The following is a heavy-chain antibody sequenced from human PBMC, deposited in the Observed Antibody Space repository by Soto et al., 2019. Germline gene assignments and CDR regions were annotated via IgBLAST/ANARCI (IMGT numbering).Heavy chain of an antibody. V-gene: IGHV4-39*01. CDR2: IYYSGST. J-gene: IGHJ4*02. CDR3: ARGDVLRFLEWLLSPFDY. D-gene: IGHD3-3*01. Sequence: SEPLSLTCTVSVGSISSSSYYWGWIRQPPGKGLEWIGSIYYSGSTYYNPSLKSRVTISVDTSKNQFSLKLSSVTAADTAVYYCARGDVLRFLEWLLSPFDYWGQGTLVTVSS. CDR1: VGSISSSSYY.